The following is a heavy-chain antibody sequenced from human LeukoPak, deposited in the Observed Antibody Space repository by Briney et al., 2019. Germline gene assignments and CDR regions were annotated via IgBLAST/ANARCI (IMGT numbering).Heavy chain of an antibody. CDR1: GFTFSSYS. CDR2: ISSSSSTV. J-gene: IGHJ6*02. Sequence: GGSLRLSCAASGFTFSSYSMNWVRQAPGKGLEWVSYISSSSSTVYYADSVKGRFTISRDNAKNSLYLQMHSLRAEDTAVYYCARVLECSGGSCYKYYYYYGMDVWGQGTTVTVSS. D-gene: IGHD2-15*01. V-gene: IGHV3-48*04. CDR3: ARVLECSGGSCYKYYYYYGMDV.